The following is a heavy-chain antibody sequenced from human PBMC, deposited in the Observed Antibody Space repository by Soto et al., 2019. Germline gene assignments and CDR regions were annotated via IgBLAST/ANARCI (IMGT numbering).Heavy chain of an antibody. CDR1: GGSISSYY. J-gene: IGHJ5*02. CDR2: IYYSGST. CDR3: ARTIITIFGVANWFDP. V-gene: IGHV4-59*01. Sequence: PSETLSLTCTVSGGSISSYYWSWIRQPPGKGLEWIGYIYYSGSTNYNPSLKSRVTISVDTSKNQFSLKLSSVTAADTAVYYCARTIITIFGVANWFDPWGQGTQVTV. D-gene: IGHD3-3*01.